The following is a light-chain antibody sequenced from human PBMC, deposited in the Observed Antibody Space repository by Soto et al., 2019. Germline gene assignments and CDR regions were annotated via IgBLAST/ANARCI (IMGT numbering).Light chain of an antibody. CDR1: QNINDW. J-gene: IGKJ3*01. Sequence: DIQMTQSPSTLSASVGDRVTITCRASQNINDWLAWYQQKPGKAPRLLIYKASTLESGVPSRFSGSGFGTEFTLFVSSLQPDDFATYYCQQYNTFSFTFGPGAKVDI. CDR2: KAS. CDR3: QQYNTFSFT. V-gene: IGKV1-5*03.